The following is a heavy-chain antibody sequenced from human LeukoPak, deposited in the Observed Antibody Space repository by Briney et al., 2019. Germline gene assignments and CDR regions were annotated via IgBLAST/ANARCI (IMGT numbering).Heavy chain of an antibody. Sequence: GGSLRLSCAASGFTFSSYAMSWVRQAPGKGLEWVSDISGSGDRTYYANSVKGRFTISRDNSKNTLYLQMNSLRAEDTAIYYCAKRGLIVGRGQGTLVNVSS. CDR1: GFTFSSYA. D-gene: IGHD1-26*01. J-gene: IGHJ4*02. CDR3: AKRGLIVG. V-gene: IGHV3-23*01. CDR2: ISGSGDRT.